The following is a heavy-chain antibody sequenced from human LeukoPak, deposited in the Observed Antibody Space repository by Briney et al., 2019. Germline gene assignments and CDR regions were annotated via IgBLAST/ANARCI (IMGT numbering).Heavy chain of an antibody. CDR1: GFTFSSYA. CDR2: INSDGSST. D-gene: IGHD3-3*01. J-gene: IGHJ4*02. CDR3: VGSLFGVSP. Sequence: GGSLRLSCAASGFTFSSYAMSWVRQAPGKGLVWVSRINSDGSSTFYADSVKGRFTISRDNAKNTLYLQLNSPRVEDTAVYYCVGSLFGVSPWGQGTLVTVSS. V-gene: IGHV3-74*01.